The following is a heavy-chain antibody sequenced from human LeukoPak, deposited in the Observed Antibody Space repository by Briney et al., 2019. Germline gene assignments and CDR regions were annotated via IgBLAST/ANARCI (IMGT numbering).Heavy chain of an antibody. CDR2: ISPYSGAT. J-gene: IGHJ4*02. CDR1: VYTFTEYY. V-gene: IGHV1-2*02. Sequence: ASVKVSCKPYVYTFTEYYLTWMRQAPGQGLEWMGWISPYSGATHYAQIFQGRVTMTRDTSISTAYMEVSSLRSDDSAVYFCARTLTTATWDYWGQGTLVTVSS. D-gene: IGHD4-17*01. CDR3: ARTLTTATWDY.